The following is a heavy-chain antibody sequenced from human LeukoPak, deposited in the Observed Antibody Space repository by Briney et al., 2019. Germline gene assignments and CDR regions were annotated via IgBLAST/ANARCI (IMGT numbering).Heavy chain of an antibody. Sequence: GGSLRLSCAASGFTFSSYGMHWVRQAPGKGLEWVAVISYDGSNKYYADSVKGRFTISRDNSKNTLYLQMNSLRAEDTAVYYCARGTDTKPFWSGYWVDVWGQGTTVTVSS. V-gene: IGHV3-30*03. CDR2: ISYDGSNK. J-gene: IGHJ6*02. CDR1: GFTFSSYG. D-gene: IGHD3-3*01. CDR3: ARGTDTKPFWSGYWVDV.